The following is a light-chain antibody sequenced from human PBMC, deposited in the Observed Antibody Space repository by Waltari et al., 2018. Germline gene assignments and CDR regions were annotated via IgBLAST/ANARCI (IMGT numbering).Light chain of an antibody. J-gene: IGLJ2*01. V-gene: IGLV3-25*03. Sequence: SFELTQPPSLSVSPGQTARIPCSGDALSKQYANWHQQRPGLAPVLVIYKDSERPSGIPERFSGSSSGTTVTLTLSGVQAEDEADYYCQSADSSGSVVFGGGTKLTVL. CDR1: ALSKQY. CDR2: KDS. CDR3: QSADSSGSVV.